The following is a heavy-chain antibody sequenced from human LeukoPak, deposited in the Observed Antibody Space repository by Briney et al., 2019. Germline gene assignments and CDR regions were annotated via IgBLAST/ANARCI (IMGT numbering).Heavy chain of an antibody. CDR2: IKQDGSEK. J-gene: IGHJ4*02. V-gene: IGHV3-7*01. CDR1: GFTFSSYW. Sequence: GGSLRLSCAASGFTFSSYWMSWVRQAPGKGLEWVANIKQDGSEKYYVDSVKGRFTISRDNAKNSLYLQMNSLRAEDTAVYYCARVYDYSNYDSDYWGQGTLVTVSS. D-gene: IGHD4-11*01. CDR3: ARVYDYSNYDSDY.